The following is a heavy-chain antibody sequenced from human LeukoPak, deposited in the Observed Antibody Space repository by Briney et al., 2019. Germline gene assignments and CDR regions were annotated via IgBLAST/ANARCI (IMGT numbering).Heavy chain of an antibody. CDR3: ARAAVVLWFGEYNWFDP. CDR2: IYHSGST. J-gene: IGHJ5*02. D-gene: IGHD3-10*01. Sequence: PSETLSLTCAVSGYSISSGYYWGWIRQPPGKGLEWIGSIYHSGSTYYNPSLKSRVTISVDTSKNQFSLKLSSVTAADTAVYYCARAAVVLWFGEYNWFDPWGQGTLVTVSS. CDR1: GYSISSGYY. V-gene: IGHV4-38-2*01.